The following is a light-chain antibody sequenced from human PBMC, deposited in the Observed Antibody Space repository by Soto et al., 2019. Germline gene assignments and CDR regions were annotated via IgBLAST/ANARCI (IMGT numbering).Light chain of an antibody. CDR1: SSNIGNNY. V-gene: IGLV1-47*01. CDR2: KNL. CDR3: AAWDDRLSGWV. J-gene: IGLJ3*02. Sequence: QSVLTQPPSASGTPGQRITISCSGSSSNIGNNYVFWYQHLPGTAPKLLMYKNLERPSGVPDRFSGSKSGTSASLAISGLRSEDEDDYYCAAWDDRLSGWVFGGGTKLTVL.